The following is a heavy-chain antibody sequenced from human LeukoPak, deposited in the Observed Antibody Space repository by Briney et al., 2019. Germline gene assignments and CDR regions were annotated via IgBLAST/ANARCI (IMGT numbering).Heavy chain of an antibody. V-gene: IGHV4-59*01. CDR3: ARAGDGSGWYLFDY. CDR2: IYYSGST. D-gene: IGHD6-13*01. CDR1: GGSISSYY. J-gene: IGHJ4*02. Sequence: PSETLSLTCTVSGGSISSYYWSWIRQPPGKGLEWIGYIYYSGSTNYNPSLKSRVTISVDTSKNQFSLKLSSATAADTAAYYCARAGDGSGWYLFDYWGQGTLVTVSS.